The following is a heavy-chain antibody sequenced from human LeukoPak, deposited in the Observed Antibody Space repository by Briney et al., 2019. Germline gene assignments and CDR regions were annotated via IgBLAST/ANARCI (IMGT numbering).Heavy chain of an antibody. CDR1: GFTFSSYG. D-gene: IGHD5-24*01. CDR2: IRYDGNNK. V-gene: IGHV3-30*02. CDR3: AKDGVRDGFFDP. J-gene: IGHJ5*02. Sequence: PGGSLRLSCAASGFTFSSYGMHWVRQAPGKGLEWVAFIRYDGNNKYYADSVKGRFTISRDNSKNTLYLQMNSLRAEDTAVYYCAKDGVRDGFFDPWGQGTLVTVSS.